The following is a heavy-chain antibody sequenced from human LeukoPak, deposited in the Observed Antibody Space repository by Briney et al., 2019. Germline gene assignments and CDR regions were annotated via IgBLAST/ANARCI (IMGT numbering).Heavy chain of an antibody. V-gene: IGHV4-31*03. CDR1: GGSISSGGYY. CDR2: IYYSGST. CDR3: ARVTGYYDFWSGYPTSSYSDY. J-gene: IGHJ4*02. Sequence: ESGPGLVKPSQTLSLTCTVSGGSISSGGYYWSWIRQHPGKGLEWIGYIYYSGSTYYNPSLKSRVTISVDTSKNQFSLKLSSVTAADTAVYYCARVTGYYDFWSGYPTSSYSDYWGQGTLVTVSS. D-gene: IGHD3-3*01.